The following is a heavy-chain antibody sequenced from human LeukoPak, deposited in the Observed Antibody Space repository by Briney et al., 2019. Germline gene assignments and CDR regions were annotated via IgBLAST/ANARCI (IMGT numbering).Heavy chain of an antibody. CDR3: ARVQGSSWYRWFDP. J-gene: IGHJ5*02. CDR1: GFTFSSYA. CDR2: ISYDGSNK. V-gene: IGHV3-30*01. D-gene: IGHD6-13*01. Sequence: GGSLRLSCAASGFTFSSYAMHWVRQAPGKGLEGVAVISYDGSNKYYADSVKGRFTISRDNSKNTLYLQMNSLRAEDTAVYYCARVQGSSWYRWFDPWGQGTLVTVSS.